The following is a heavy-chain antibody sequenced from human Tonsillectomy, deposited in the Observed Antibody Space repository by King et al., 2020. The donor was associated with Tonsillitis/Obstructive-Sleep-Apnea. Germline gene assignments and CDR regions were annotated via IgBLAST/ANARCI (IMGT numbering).Heavy chain of an antibody. D-gene: IGHD3-3*01. CDR3: TRDVGHYDFWSGYYRNAFDI. Sequence: VQLVESGGGVVQPGRSLRLSCTASGFTFGDYAMSWVRQAPGKGLEWVGFIRSKAYGGTTEYAASVKGRFTISRDDSKSIAYLQMNSLKTEDTAVYYCTRDVGHYDFWSGYYRNAFDIWGQGTMVTVSS. CDR1: GFTFGDYA. J-gene: IGHJ3*02. V-gene: IGHV3-49*04. CDR2: IRSKAYGGTT.